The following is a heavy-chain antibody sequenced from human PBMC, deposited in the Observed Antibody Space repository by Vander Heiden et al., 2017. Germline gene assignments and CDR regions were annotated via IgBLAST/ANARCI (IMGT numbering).Heavy chain of an antibody. CDR1: GFPFRRHA. CDR3: AKYHTVMVRGVLFDY. V-gene: IGHV3-23*01. D-gene: IGHD3-10*01. CDR2: ISGSGGST. J-gene: IGHJ4*02. Sequence: EVQLLESGGGLVQPGGSLRLSSAASGFPFRRHAMGWVRQAPGKGLEWVSAISGSGGSTYYADSVKGRFTISRDNSKNTLYLQMNSLRAEDTAVYYCAKYHTVMVRGVLFDYWGQGTLVTVSS.